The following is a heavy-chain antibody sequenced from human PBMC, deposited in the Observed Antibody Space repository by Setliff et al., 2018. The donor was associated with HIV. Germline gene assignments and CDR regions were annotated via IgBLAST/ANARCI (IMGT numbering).Heavy chain of an antibody. CDR2: INPYYGNT. D-gene: IGHD2-21*01. CDR1: GYTFINYG. Sequence: ASVKVSCKASGYTFINYGINWLRQAPGQGLEWVGWINPYYGNTKYGQKFQGTVTMTRDTTTSTAYLELRRLRSDDTAVYFCARGGPARVALLYWFDPWGQGTLVTVSS. CDR3: ARGGPARVALLYWFDP. J-gene: IGHJ5*02. V-gene: IGHV1-18*01.